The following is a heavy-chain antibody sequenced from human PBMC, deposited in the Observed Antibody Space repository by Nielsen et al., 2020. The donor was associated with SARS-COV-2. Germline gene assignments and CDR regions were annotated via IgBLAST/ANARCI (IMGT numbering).Heavy chain of an antibody. CDR1: GYTFTNYG. Sequence: ASVKVSCKASGYTFTNYGISWVRQAPGQGLEWMGWISGYNGDTNYAQKFQGRVTMTTDTSTSTVYMEMSSLRSEDTGFYYCARDLGGYTYGYWFDSWGQGTLVTVSS. CDR2: ISGYNGDT. CDR3: ARDLGGYTYGYWFDS. J-gene: IGHJ5*01. V-gene: IGHV1-18*04. D-gene: IGHD5-18*01.